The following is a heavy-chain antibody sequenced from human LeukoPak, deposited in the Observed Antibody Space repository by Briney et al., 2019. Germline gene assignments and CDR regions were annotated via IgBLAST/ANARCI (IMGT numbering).Heavy chain of an antibody. CDR1: GDSLITTGLC. D-gene: IGHD3-10*02. V-gene: IGHV4-39*01. CDR3: ATHDRCSGRVSRPSDP. Sequence: TSETLSLTCIVPGDSLITTGLCCGWLRQPPGKGPEWIATVYYAGTTYYNPSLKSRVTISIDTNKTLFSLMMTSGTAETAVYYRATHDRCSGRVSRPSDPWGQGTLVTVSS. J-gene: IGHJ5*02. CDR2: VYYAGTT.